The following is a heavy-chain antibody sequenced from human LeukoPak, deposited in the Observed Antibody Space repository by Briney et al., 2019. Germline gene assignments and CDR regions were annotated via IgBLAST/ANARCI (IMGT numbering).Heavy chain of an antibody. CDR2: FYYSGST. V-gene: IGHV4-39*01. CDR3: ARHARSGYRNGFDAFDI. CDR1: GGSISSNSHY. Sequence: PSETLSLTCTVSGGSISSNSHYWGWIRQPPGKGLEWIGTFYYSGSTYYNPSLESRVTISADTSKNQLSLKLSSLTAADTAVYYCARHARSGYRNGFDAFDIWGQGTTVTVSS. D-gene: IGHD5-18*01. J-gene: IGHJ3*02.